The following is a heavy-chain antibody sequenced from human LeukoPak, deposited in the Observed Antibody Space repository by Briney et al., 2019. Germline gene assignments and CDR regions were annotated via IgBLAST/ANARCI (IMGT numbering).Heavy chain of an antibody. CDR2: IYYSGST. D-gene: IGHD6-13*01. CDR1: GMSITSRHY. CDR3: ARDIAAAGLDY. V-gene: IGHV4-59*11. J-gene: IGHJ4*02. Sequence: SETLSLTCSVSGMSITSRHYWGWIRQPPGKGLEWIGYIYYSGSTNYNPSLKSRVTISVDTSKNQFSLKLSSVTAADAAVYYCARDIAAAGLDYWGQGTLVTVSS.